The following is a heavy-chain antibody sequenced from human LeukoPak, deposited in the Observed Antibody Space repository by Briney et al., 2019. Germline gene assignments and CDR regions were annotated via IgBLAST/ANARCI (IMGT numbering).Heavy chain of an antibody. V-gene: IGHV1-24*01. CDR3: ATAPTYYDFRSGYYRGYYFDY. J-gene: IGHJ4*02. Sequence: GASVKVSCKVSGYTLTELSMHWVRRAPGKGLEWMGGFDPEDGETIYAQKFQGRVTMTEDTSTDTAYMELSSLRSEDTAVYYCATAPTYYDFRSGYYRGYYFDYWGQGTLVTVSS. D-gene: IGHD3-3*01. CDR2: FDPEDGET. CDR1: GYTLTELS.